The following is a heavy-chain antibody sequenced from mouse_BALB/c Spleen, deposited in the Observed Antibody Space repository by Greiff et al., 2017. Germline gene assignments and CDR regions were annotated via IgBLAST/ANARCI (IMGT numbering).Heavy chain of an antibody. CDR3: ARGGNYYGDAAD. CDR2: ISRGGSP. D-gene: IGHD1-2*01. V-gene: IGHV5-6-5*01. J-gene: IGHJ3*01. CDR1: GFTFSSYA. Sequence: EVKLVESGGGLVKPGGSLKLSCAASGFTFSSYAMSWVRQTPEKRLEWVASISRGGSPYYPDSVKGRFTISRDNARNILYLQMSSLRSEDTAMDYCARGGNYYGDAADWGQGTLVTVSA.